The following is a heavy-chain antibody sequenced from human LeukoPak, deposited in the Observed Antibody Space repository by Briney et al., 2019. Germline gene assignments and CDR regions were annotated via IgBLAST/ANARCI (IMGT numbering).Heavy chain of an antibody. Sequence: GGSLRLSCVASGFTFSSYAMSWVRQAPGKGLEWVSYISSSGSTIYYADSVKGRFTISRDNAKNSLSLQMNSLRAEDTAVYYCARDPPGYRDFDYWGQGTLVTVSS. CDR2: ISSSGSTI. V-gene: IGHV3-48*04. J-gene: IGHJ4*02. CDR3: ARDPPGYRDFDY. D-gene: IGHD5-24*01. CDR1: GFTFSSYA.